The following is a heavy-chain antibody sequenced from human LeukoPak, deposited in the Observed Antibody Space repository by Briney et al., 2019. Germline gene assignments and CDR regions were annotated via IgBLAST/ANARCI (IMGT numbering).Heavy chain of an antibody. D-gene: IGHD6-6*01. Sequence: PGGSLRLSCAASGFTFSSYAMSWVRQAPGKGLEWVSAISGSGGSTYYADSVKGRFTISRDNSKNTLYLQMNSLRAEDTAVYYCANAPYSSSPREVDYWGQGTLVTVPS. CDR1: GFTFSSYA. V-gene: IGHV3-23*01. CDR2: ISGSGGST. CDR3: ANAPYSSSPREVDY. J-gene: IGHJ4*02.